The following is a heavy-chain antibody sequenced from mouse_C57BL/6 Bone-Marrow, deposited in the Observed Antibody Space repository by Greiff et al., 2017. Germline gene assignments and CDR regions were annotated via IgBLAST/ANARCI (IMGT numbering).Heavy chain of an antibody. J-gene: IGHJ4*01. V-gene: IGHV7-3*01. Sequence: DVMLVASGGGLVQPGGSLSLSCAASGFTFTDYYMSWVRQPPGKALEWLGFIRNKANGYTTEYSASVKGRFTISRDNSQSILYLQMNALRAEDSATYYCARLGTTMDYWGQGTSVTVSS. CDR3: ARLGTTMDY. D-gene: IGHD2-3*01. CDR2: IRNKANGYTT. CDR1: GFTFTDYY.